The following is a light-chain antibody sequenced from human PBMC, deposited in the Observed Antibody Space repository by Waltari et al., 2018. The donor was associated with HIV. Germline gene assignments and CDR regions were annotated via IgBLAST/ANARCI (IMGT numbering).Light chain of an antibody. CDR3: CSYAGNFFV. V-gene: IGLV2-11*01. J-gene: IGLJ1*01. Sequence: QSALTQPRSVSGSPGQSVTISCIGTSSDVGGYDFVSWYQQHPGKAPKLMIYDVGKRPSGVPARFSGSKSGNTASLTISGLQAEDEADYFSCSYAGNFFVFGTGTQVSVL. CDR2: DVG. CDR1: SSDVGGYDF.